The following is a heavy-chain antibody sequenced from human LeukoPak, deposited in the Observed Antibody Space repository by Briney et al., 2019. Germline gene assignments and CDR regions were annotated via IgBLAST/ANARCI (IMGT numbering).Heavy chain of an antibody. CDR1: GFSFSTYW. CDR2: MKQDGSDK. J-gene: IGHJ3*02. CDR3: ARVRSSYYYESSGYYHYDAFDI. D-gene: IGHD3-22*01. V-gene: IGHV3-7*01. Sequence: GGSLRLSCAASGFSFSTYWMTWVRQAPGKGPEWVANMKQDGSDKWYVDSVKGRFTISRDNAKNSLYLQMNNLRAEDTAVYYCARVRSSYYYESSGYYHYDAFDIWGQGTMVTVSS.